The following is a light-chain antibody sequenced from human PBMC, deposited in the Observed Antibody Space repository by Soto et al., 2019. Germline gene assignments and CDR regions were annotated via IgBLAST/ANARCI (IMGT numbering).Light chain of an antibody. CDR1: STDVGANNY. V-gene: IGLV2-14*01. J-gene: IGLJ2*01. CDR3: YSHGDGTTGV. Sequence: QSALTQPASVSGSPGQSITISCTGTSTDVGANNYVSWYQQHPGRAPKVMIYDVTNRPSGVSNRFSGSKSGNTASLTISGLQAEDEADYYCYSHGDGTTGVFCGGTQLTVL. CDR2: DVT.